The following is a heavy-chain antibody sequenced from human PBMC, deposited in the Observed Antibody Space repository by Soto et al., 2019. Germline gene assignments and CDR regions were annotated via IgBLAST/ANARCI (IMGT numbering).Heavy chain of an antibody. CDR1: GDSMRSESYY. CDR3: ASAPVIFGVITIYYFDS. D-gene: IGHD3-3*01. CDR2: MYYSGAT. Sequence: SETLSLTCTVSGDSMRSESYYWGWIRQSPGKGLEWIGSMYYSGATYYGPSLKSRVTISVDAPKNQFSLKLNSVTAADTAVYYCASAPVIFGVITIYYFDSWGQGTLVTVSS. V-gene: IGHV4-39*01. J-gene: IGHJ4*02.